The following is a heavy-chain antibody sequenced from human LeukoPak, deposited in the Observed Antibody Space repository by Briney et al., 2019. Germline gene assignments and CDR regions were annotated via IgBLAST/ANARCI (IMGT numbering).Heavy chain of an antibody. CDR2: INHSGST. J-gene: IGHJ4*02. V-gene: IGHV4-34*01. CDR3: ARRTGTYYYDSSGYSPWRYYFDY. CDR1: GGSFSGYY. Sequence: SETLSLTCAVYGGSFSGYYWSWIRQPPGKGLEWIGEINHSGSTNYNPSLKSRVTISVDTSKNQFSLKLSSVTAADTAVFYCARRTGTYYYDSSGYSPWRYYFDYWGQGTLVTVSS. D-gene: IGHD3-22*01.